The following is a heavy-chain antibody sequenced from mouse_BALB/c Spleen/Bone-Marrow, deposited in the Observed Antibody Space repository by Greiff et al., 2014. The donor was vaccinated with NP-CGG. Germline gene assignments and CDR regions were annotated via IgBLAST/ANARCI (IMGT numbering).Heavy chain of an antibody. V-gene: IGHV1-14*01. CDR3: ARGITTVVPYAMDY. CDR2: INPYNDGT. Sequence: VQLKESGPELVKPGASVKMSCKASGYTFTSYVMHWVKRKPGQGLEWIGYINPYNDGTKYNEKFKGKATLTSDKSSSTAYMELSSLTSEDSAVYYCARGITTVVPYAMDYWGQGTSVTVSS. D-gene: IGHD1-1*01. CDR1: GYTFTSYV. J-gene: IGHJ4*01.